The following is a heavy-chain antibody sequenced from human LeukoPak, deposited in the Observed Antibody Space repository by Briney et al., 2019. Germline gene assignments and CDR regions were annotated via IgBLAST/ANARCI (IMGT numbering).Heavy chain of an antibody. Sequence: SETLSLTCAVYGGSFSGYYWSWIRQPPGKGLEWIGEINHSGSTNYNPSLKSRVTISVDTSKNQFSLKLSSVTAADTAVYYCARGSELGSGWRNNWFDPWGQGTLVTVSS. CDR1: GGSFSGYY. V-gene: IGHV4-34*01. CDR2: INHSGST. CDR3: ARGSELGSGWRNNWFDP. D-gene: IGHD6-19*01. J-gene: IGHJ5*02.